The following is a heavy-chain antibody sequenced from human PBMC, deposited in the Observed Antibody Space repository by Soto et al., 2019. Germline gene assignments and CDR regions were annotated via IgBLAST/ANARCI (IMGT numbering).Heavy chain of an antibody. Sequence: SVKVSCKASGFTFTSSAMQWVRQARGQRLEWIGWIVVGSGNTNYAQKFQERVTITRDMSTSTAYMELSSLRSEDTAVYYCAAVYYDFWSGYNDAFDIWGQGTMVTVSS. D-gene: IGHD3-3*01. CDR1: GFTFTSSA. V-gene: IGHV1-58*02. CDR2: IVVGSGNT. J-gene: IGHJ3*02. CDR3: AAVYYDFWSGYNDAFDI.